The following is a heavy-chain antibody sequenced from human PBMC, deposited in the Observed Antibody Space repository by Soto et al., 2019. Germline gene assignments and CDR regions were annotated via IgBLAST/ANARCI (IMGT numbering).Heavy chain of an antibody. CDR1: GGSISSGDYY. CDR3: ARGYRNFYYYDSSGYSTNHDAFDI. CDR2: IYYSGST. V-gene: IGHV4-30-4*01. J-gene: IGHJ3*02. Sequence: PSETLSLTCTVSGGSISSGDYYWSWIRQPQGKSLKRNEYIYYSGSTYYNPSLKSQVTISVDTSKNQFSLKLSSVTAADTAVYYCARGYRNFYYYDSSGYSTNHDAFDIWGQGTMVTVSS. D-gene: IGHD3-22*01.